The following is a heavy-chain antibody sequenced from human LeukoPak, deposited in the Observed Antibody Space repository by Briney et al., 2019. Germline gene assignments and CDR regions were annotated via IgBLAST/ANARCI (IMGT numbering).Heavy chain of an antibody. V-gene: IGHV3-30*02. D-gene: IGHD2-2*02. J-gene: IGHJ4*02. CDR3: AKAGCSSTSCYTNY. CDR1: GFTFSAYA. CDR2: IWYGGSNK. Sequence: GGCLRLSCEASGFTFSAYAMTWVRQAPGKGLEWVAVIWYGGSNKYYADSVKGRFTISRDNSKNTLYLQMNSLRAEDTAVYYCAKAGCSSTSCYTNYWGQATLVTVSS.